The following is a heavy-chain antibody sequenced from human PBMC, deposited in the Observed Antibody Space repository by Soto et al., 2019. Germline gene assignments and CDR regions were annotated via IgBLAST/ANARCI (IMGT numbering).Heavy chain of an antibody. D-gene: IGHD7-27*01. CDR2: ISAYNGNT. J-gene: IGHJ6*02. V-gene: IGHV1-18*01. CDR3: AIEGLANWGRYYYYGMDV. CDR1: GYTFTSYG. Sequence: ASVKVSCKASGYTFTSYGISWVRQAPGQGLEWMGWISAYNGNTNYAQKLQGRVTMTTDTSTSTAYMELRSLRSDATAVYYCAIEGLANWGRYYYYGMDVWGQGTTVTVSS.